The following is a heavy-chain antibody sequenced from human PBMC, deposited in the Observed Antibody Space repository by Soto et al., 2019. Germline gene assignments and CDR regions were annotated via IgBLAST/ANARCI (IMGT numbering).Heavy chain of an antibody. CDR3: LVWFGELAPPYYYYGMDV. Sequence: ASVKVSCKASGYTFTSYGISWVRQAPGQGVEWMGWISAYNGNTNYAQKLQGRVTMTTDTSTSTAYMELRSLRSDDTAVYYCLVWFGELAPPYYYYGMDVWGQGTTVTVSS. CDR2: ISAYNGNT. D-gene: IGHD3-10*01. CDR1: GYTFTSYG. V-gene: IGHV1-18*01. J-gene: IGHJ6*02.